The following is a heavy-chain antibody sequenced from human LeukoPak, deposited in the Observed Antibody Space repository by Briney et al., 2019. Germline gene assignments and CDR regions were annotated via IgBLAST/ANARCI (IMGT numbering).Heavy chain of an antibody. CDR2: IYYSGST. Sequence: SETLSLTCTVSGGSHSSYYWSWIRQPPGKGLEWIGYIYYSGSTNYNPSLKSRVTISVDTSKNQFSLKLSSVTAADTAVYYCARDSVAGYYFDYWGQGTLVTVSS. CDR1: GGSHSSYY. V-gene: IGHV4-59*01. J-gene: IGHJ4*02. CDR3: ARDSVAGYYFDY. D-gene: IGHD6-19*01.